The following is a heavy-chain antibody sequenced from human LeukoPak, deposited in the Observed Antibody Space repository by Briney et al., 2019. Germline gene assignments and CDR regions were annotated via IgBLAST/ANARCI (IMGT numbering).Heavy chain of an antibody. CDR3: ASLDCTNGVCLDYFDY. D-gene: IGHD2-8*01. V-gene: IGHV1-69*05. J-gene: IGHJ4*02. CDR2: IIPIFGTA. Sequence: GSSVKVSCKASGGTFSSYAISWVRQAPGQGLEWMGGIIPIFGTANYAQKFQGRVTITTDESTSTAYMELSSPRSEDTAVYYCASLDCTNGVCLDYFDYWGQGTLVTVSS. CDR1: GGTFSSYA.